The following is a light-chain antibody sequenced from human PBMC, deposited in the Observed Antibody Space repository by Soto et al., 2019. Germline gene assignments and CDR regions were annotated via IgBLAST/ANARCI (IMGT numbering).Light chain of an antibody. CDR1: QYVSTTF. CDR3: QQYGSSPLT. V-gene: IGKV3-20*01. Sequence: EIVLTQSPGTLSLSPGERATLSCRASQYVSTTFFAWYQQKPGQAPRLLIYGTSNRATGIPDRFSGSGSGTDFTLTISRPEPEDFALYYCQQYGSSPLTFGGGTRMEIK. J-gene: IGKJ4*01. CDR2: GTS.